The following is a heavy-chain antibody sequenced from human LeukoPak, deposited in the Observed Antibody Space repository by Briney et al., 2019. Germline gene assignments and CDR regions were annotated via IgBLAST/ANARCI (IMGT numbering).Heavy chain of an antibody. CDR1: GYSIGSGYY. Sequence: SETLSLTCAVSGYSIGSGYYWGWIRQPPGKGLEWIGSYYYSGSTYYNPSLKSRVTISVDTSKNQFSLKLSSVTAADTAVYYCARHADYDYVWGSYPRDAFDIWGQGTMVTASS. J-gene: IGHJ3*02. D-gene: IGHD3-16*02. CDR3: ARHADYDYVWGSYPRDAFDI. V-gene: IGHV4-38-2*01. CDR2: YYYSGST.